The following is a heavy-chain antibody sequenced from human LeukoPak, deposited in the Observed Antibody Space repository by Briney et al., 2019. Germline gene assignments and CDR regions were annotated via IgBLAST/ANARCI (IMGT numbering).Heavy chain of an antibody. J-gene: IGHJ4*02. CDR3: ARGGGGITMVRGGDY. CDR2: IKQDGSEK. Sequence: GGSLRLSCAASGFTFSSYWMSWVRQAPGKGLEWVANIKQDGSEKYYVDSVKGRFTISRDNAKNSLYLQMNSLRAEDTAVYYCARGGGGITMVRGGDYWGQGTLVTVSS. CDR1: GFTFSSYW. V-gene: IGHV3-7*01. D-gene: IGHD3-10*01.